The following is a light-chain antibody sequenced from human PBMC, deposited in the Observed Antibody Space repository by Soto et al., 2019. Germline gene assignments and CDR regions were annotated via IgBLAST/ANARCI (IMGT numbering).Light chain of an antibody. V-gene: IGKV1-5*01. J-gene: IGKJ2*01. CDR3: QQYNSYSVYP. CDR1: QSISSW. CDR2: DAS. Sequence: DIQMTQSPSTLSASVGDRVTITCRASQSISSWLAWYQQKPGKAPKLLIYDASSLESGVPSRFSGSGSGTEFTLTISSLQPDDFATYYCQQYNSYSVYPFGQGTKLEIK.